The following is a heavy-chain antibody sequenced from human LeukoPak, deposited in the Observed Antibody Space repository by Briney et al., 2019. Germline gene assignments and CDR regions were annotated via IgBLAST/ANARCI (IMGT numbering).Heavy chain of an antibody. Sequence: GGSLRLSCAASGFTFSNHGMHWVRQAPGKGLEWVTFIWFDGSNKNYIDSVEGRFTISRDNSKNTLYLQMNSLRVEDTAVYYCARGVPLYGYHYGLDYWGQGTLVTVSS. J-gene: IGHJ4*02. V-gene: IGHV3-33*01. CDR2: IWFDGSNK. CDR3: ARGVPLYGYHYGLDY. CDR1: GFTFSNHG. D-gene: IGHD5-18*01.